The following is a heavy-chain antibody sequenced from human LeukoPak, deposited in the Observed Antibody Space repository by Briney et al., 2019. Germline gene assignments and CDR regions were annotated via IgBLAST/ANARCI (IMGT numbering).Heavy chain of an antibody. CDR3: ARGADSSGYSPVDY. Sequence: GGSLRLSCAASGFTFSSYSMNWVRQAPGKGLEWVSSISSSSSYIYYADSVKGRFTISRDNAKNSLYLQVNSLRAEDTAVYYCARGADSSGYSPVDYWGQGTLVTVSS. V-gene: IGHV3-21*01. CDR1: GFTFSSYS. J-gene: IGHJ4*02. D-gene: IGHD3-22*01. CDR2: ISSSSSYI.